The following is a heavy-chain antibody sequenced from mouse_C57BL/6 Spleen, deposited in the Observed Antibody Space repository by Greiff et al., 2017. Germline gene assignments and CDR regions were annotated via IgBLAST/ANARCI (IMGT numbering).Heavy chain of an antibody. CDR2: IWGVGGT. V-gene: IGHV2-6*01. J-gene: IGHJ3*01. Sequence: QVQLKESGPGLVAPSQSLSITCTVSGFSLTSYGVDWVRQSPGKGLEWLGVIWGVGGTNYNAALKSSMSISKDNSKSQVFLKMNSLQTDDTAMYYCASLDYDKFAYWGQGTLVTVSA. D-gene: IGHD2-4*01. CDR1: GFSLTSYG. CDR3: ASLDYDKFAY.